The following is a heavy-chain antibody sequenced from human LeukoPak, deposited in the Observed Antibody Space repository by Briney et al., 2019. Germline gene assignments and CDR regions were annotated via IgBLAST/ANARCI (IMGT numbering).Heavy chain of an antibody. Sequence: SGGPLRLSCVASGFTFSRSWMSWLHRAPGKGLERVGNKKQGRSEKYYVDSVKGRLTISRDNTRNSVDLQMNSLRDEDTAVYYCATSRGGSSYEVDSWGQGTLVTVSS. CDR1: GFTFSRSW. D-gene: IGHD1-26*01. CDR2: KKQGRSEK. CDR3: ATSRGGSSYEVDS. V-gene: IGHV3-7*01. J-gene: IGHJ4*02.